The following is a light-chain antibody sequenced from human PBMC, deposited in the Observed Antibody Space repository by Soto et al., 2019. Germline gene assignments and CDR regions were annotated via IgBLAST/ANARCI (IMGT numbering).Light chain of an antibody. V-gene: IGLV4-60*03. CDR3: ETWDSHTQL. CDR2: LEGSGSY. J-gene: IGLJ3*02. CDR1: NGRSTYI. Sequence: QSVLTQSSSASASLGSSVKLTCTLSNGRSTYIIAWHQQQPGKAPRFLMKLEGSGSYNKGSGVPDRFSGSTSGSDRYLTISILQSEDEADYYWETWDSHTQLFGGGTKLTVL.